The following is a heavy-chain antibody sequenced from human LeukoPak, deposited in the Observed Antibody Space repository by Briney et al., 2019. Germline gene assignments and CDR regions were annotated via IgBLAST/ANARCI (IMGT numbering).Heavy chain of an antibody. J-gene: IGHJ4*02. Sequence: GGSLRLSCAASGFTFSSYGMHWVRQAPGKGLEWVAFIRYDGSNKYYADSVKGRFTISRDNSKNALYLQMNSLRAEDTAVYYCAKPNVRNFDYWGQGTLVTVSS. CDR1: GFTFSSYG. CDR2: IRYDGSNK. CDR3: AKPNVRNFDY. V-gene: IGHV3-30*02.